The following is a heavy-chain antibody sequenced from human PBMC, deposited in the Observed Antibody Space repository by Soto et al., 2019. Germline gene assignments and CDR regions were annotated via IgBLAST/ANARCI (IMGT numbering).Heavy chain of an antibody. D-gene: IGHD2-8*01. J-gene: IGHJ4*02. CDR2: IYYPGST. CDR3: ARGMVPYANLY. Sequence: QVQLQESGPGLVKPSETLSLTCTVSGGSISSYYWSWIRQPPGKGLEWIGYIYYPGSTNYNPSLQSRVTISVDASKNQFSLKLTSVTAADTAVYYCARGMVPYANLYWGQGTLVTVSS. V-gene: IGHV4-59*01. CDR1: GGSISSYY.